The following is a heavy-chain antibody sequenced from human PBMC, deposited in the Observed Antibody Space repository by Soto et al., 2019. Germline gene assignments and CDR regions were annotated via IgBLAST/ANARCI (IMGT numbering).Heavy chain of an antibody. CDR3: ARQSGGSDYKRYYYNGRGV. V-gene: IGHV4-34*01. CDR1: GGSFSGYY. D-gene: IGHD1-26*01. J-gene: IGHJ6*02. Sequence: SETLSLTCAVYGGSFSGYYWSWIRQPPGKGLEWIGDINHSGSTNYNPSLKSRVTISVDPSKNQFSLKLSSVTAADTAVYYCARQSGGSDYKRYYYNGRGVWGQGTTVTVAS. CDR2: INHSGST.